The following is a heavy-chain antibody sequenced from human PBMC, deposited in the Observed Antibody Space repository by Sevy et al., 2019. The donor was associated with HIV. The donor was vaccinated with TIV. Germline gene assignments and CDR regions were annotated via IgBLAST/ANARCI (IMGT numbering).Heavy chain of an antibody. Sequence: GGSLRLSCAASGFTFSSYAMHWVRQAPGNGLEWVAVISYDGSNKYYADSVKGRFTISRDNSKNTLYLQMNSLRAEDTAVYYCARDKDDGELDYWGQGTLVTVSS. D-gene: IGHD7-27*01. V-gene: IGHV3-30-3*01. CDR2: ISYDGSNK. CDR1: GFTFSSYA. J-gene: IGHJ4*02. CDR3: ARDKDDGELDY.